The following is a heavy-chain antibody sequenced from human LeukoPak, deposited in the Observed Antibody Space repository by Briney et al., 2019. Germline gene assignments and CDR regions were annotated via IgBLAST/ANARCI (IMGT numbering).Heavy chain of an antibody. D-gene: IGHD7-27*01. CDR1: GFTFTAYH. CDR2: INPNSGGT. Sequence: GASVKVSCKASGFTFTAYHMHWVRQAPGQGLEWMGWINPNSGGTNYAQKFQGRVTMTRDTSISTAYMELSGLRSDDTAVYYRARGPHWDPHFDYWGQGTLVTVSS. CDR3: ARGPHWDPHFDY. J-gene: IGHJ4*02. V-gene: IGHV1-2*02.